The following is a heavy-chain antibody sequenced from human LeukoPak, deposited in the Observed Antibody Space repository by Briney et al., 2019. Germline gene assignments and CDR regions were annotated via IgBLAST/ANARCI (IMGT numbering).Heavy chain of an antibody. Sequence: SVKVSCKASGGTFSSYAIIWVRQAPGQGLEWMGGIIPIFGTANYAQKFQGRVTITTDESTSTAYMELSSLRSEDTAVYYCARSGNIAARPSYYYYYMDVWGKGTTVTVSS. J-gene: IGHJ6*03. V-gene: IGHV1-69*05. CDR3: ARSGNIAARPSYYYYYMDV. CDR2: IIPIFGTA. D-gene: IGHD6-6*01. CDR1: GGTFSSYA.